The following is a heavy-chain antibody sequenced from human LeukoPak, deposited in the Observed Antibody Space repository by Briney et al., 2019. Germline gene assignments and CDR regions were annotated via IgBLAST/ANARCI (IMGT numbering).Heavy chain of an antibody. J-gene: IGHJ6*03. Sequence: GGSLRLSCAASGFTFSSYAMHWVRQAPGKGLEYVSAISSNGGSTYYANSVKGRFTISRDNSKNTLYLQMGSLRAEDMAVYYCARDVSVNYYYMDVWGKGTTVTASS. V-gene: IGHV3-64*01. D-gene: IGHD6-25*01. CDR1: GFTFSSYA. CDR3: ARDVSVNYYYMDV. CDR2: ISSNGGST.